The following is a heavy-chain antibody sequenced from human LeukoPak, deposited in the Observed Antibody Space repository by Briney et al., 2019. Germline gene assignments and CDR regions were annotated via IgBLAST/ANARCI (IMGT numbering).Heavy chain of an antibody. CDR1: GYTFTGYY. CDR2: INPNSGGT. J-gene: IGHJ5*02. V-gene: IGHV1-2*02. D-gene: IGHD1-14*01. CDR3: ARRFGGGTDWFDP. Sequence: EASVKVSCKASGYTFTGYYMHWVRQAPGQGLEWMGWINPNSGGTNYAQKFQGRVTMTRDTSISTAYMELSRLRSDDTAVYYCARRFGGGTDWFDPWGQGTLVTVSS.